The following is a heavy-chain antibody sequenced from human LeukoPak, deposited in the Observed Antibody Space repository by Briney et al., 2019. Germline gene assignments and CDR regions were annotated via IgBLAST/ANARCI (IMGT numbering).Heavy chain of an antibody. CDR3: ATALGDCSSTSCYTGGYYYYYGMDV. V-gene: IGHV4-34*01. D-gene: IGHD2-2*02. CDR1: GVSFSGYY. Sequence: SETLSLTCAVYGVSFSGYYWSWIRQLPGKGLEWIGEINHSGSTNYNPSLKSRVTISVDTSKNQFSLKLSSVTAADTAVYYCATALGDCSSTSCYTGGYYYYYGMDVWGQGTTVTVSS. J-gene: IGHJ6*02. CDR2: INHSGST.